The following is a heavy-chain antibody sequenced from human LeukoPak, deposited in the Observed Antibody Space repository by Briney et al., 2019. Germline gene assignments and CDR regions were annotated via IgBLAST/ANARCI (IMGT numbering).Heavy chain of an antibody. J-gene: IGHJ6*02. V-gene: IGHV3-30*03. CDR3: AELRVRGSQFYYAMDV. CDR1: GFIFSSFG. D-gene: IGHD3-10*01. Sequence: PGGSLRLSCVASGFIFSSFGMHWVRQAPGKGLEWVAAISYDVSKNYYADSVRGRFTISRDNSKNTLYLQMNSLRAEDTAVYYCAELRVRGSQFYYAMDVWGQGTTVTVSS. CDR2: ISYDVSKN.